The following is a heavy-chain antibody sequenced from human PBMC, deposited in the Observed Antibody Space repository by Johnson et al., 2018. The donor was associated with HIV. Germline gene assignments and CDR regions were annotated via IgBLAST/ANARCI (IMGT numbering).Heavy chain of an antibody. V-gene: IGHV3-69-1*01. Sequence: VQLVESGGGLIQPGGSLRLSCVVSGFTFSDYAVNWVRQAPGKGLEWVSVIFTVGDIYYADSVKGRFTISRDNAKNSLYLQMNSLRAEDTAVYYCARDLQGRDAFDIWGQGTMVTVSS. J-gene: IGHJ3*02. CDR3: ARDLQGRDAFDI. CDR2: IFTVGDI. CDR1: GFTFSDYA.